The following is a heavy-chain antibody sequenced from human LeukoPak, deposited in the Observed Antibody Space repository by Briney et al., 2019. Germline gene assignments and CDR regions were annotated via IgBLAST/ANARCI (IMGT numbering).Heavy chain of an antibody. D-gene: IGHD2-8*01. CDR2: IYTSGST. CDR1: GGSISSYY. CDR3: ARDLGYCTNGVCYYYYMDV. Sequence: TSETLSLTCTVSGGSISSYYWSWIRQPAGKGLEWIGRIYTSGSTNYNPSLKSRVTMSVDMSKNQFSLKLSSVTAADTAVYYCARDLGYCTNGVCYYYYMDVWGKGTTVTVSS. J-gene: IGHJ6*03. V-gene: IGHV4-4*07.